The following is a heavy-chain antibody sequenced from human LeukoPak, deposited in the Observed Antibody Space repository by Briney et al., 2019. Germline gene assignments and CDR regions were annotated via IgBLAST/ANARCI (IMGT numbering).Heavy chain of an antibody. D-gene: IGHD3-22*01. CDR3: ARDRDSSGYYYVSDTFDT. V-gene: IGHV1-18*01. Sequence: ASVKVSCKASGYTFTTYGISWVRQAPGQGLEWMGWISAYNGNTNYAQKLQGRVTMTTDASTSTAYMELRSLRSDDTAVYYCARDRDSSGYYYVSDTFDTWGQGTMVTVSS. CDR2: ISAYNGNT. CDR1: GYTFTTYG. J-gene: IGHJ3*02.